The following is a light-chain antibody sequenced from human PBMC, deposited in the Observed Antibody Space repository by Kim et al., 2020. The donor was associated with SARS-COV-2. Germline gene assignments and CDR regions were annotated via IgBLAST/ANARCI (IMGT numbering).Light chain of an antibody. CDR3: QAWDSSTAV. J-gene: IGLJ1*01. Sequence: SVSPGQTASITGSGDKLGDKYACWYQQKPGQSPVLVIYQDRKRPSGIPERFSGSNSGNTATLTISGTQAMDEADYYCQAWDSSTAVFGTGTKVTVL. V-gene: IGLV3-1*01. CDR1: KLGDKY. CDR2: QDR.